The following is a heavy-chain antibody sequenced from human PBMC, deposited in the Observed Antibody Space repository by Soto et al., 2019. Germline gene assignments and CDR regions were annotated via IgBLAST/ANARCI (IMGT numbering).Heavy chain of an antibody. CDR1: GYTFTSYA. V-gene: IGHV1-3*01. J-gene: IGHJ4*02. CDR3: AFVEWLHLWKYDY. Sequence: GASVKVSCKASGYTFTSYAMHWVRQAPGQRLEWMGWINAGNGNTKYSQKFQGRVTITRDTSASTAYMELSSLRSEGTAVYYCAFVEWLHLWKYDYWGQGTLVTVSS. D-gene: IGHD3-3*01. CDR2: INAGNGNT.